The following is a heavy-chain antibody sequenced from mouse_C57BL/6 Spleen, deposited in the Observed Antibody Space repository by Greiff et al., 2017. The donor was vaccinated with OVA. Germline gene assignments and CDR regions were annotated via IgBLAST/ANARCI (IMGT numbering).Heavy chain of an antibody. D-gene: IGHD1-1*01. V-gene: IGHV14-4*01. J-gene: IGHJ4*01. CDR3: TTTVTTVVATDY. CDR2: IDPENGDT. CDR1: GFNIKDDY. Sequence: VQLKESGAELVRPGASVKLSCTASGFNIKDDYMHWVKQRPEQGLEWIGWIDPENGDTEYASKFQGKATITADTSSNTAYLQLSSLTSEDTAVYYCTTTVTTVVATDYWGQGTSVTVSS.